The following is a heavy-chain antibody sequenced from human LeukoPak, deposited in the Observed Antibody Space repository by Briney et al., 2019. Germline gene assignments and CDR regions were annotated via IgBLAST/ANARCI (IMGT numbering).Heavy chain of an antibody. CDR3: AKGLEAYCGGDCYSGRLDY. V-gene: IGHV3-23*01. Sequence: GGSLRLSCAASGFTFSSCGMSWVRQTPGKGLEWVSGISGSGGRTYQADSVKGRFTISRDNSKNTLSLQMNSLRAEDTAVYYCAKGLEAYCGGDCYSGRLDYWGQGTLVTVSS. CDR2: ISGSGGRT. CDR1: GFTFSSCG. J-gene: IGHJ4*02. D-gene: IGHD2-21*02.